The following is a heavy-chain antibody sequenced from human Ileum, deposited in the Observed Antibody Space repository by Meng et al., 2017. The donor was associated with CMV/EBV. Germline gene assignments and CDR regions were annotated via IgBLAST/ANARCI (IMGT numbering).Heavy chain of an antibody. V-gene: IGHV4-4*07. CDR1: GGSMSSYY. Sequence: VELQESGPGRVKPSGTLSLTCTVSGGSMSSYYWSWIRQPAGKGLEWIGRIYTSGSSNYNSSLKSRVTMSVDTSKNQFSMKLNSVTAADTAVYYCAREGPTDWGRALDYWGQGTLVTVSS. D-gene: IGHD7-27*01. J-gene: IGHJ4*02. CDR3: AREGPTDWGRALDY. CDR2: IYTSGSS.